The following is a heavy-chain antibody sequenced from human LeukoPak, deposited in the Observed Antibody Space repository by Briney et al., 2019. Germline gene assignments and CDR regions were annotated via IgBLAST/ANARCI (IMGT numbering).Heavy chain of an antibody. D-gene: IGHD3-22*01. CDR2: ISWNSGSI. V-gene: IGHV3-9*01. CDR1: GFTFDDYA. J-gene: IGHJ4*02. CDR3: AKDTYYYDRSGYVDY. Sequence: PGGSLRLSCAASGFTFDDYAMHWVRQAPGKGLEWVSGISWNSGSIGYADSVKGRFTISRDNAKNSLYLQMNSLRAEDTALYYCAKDTYYYDRSGYVDYWGQGTLVTVSS.